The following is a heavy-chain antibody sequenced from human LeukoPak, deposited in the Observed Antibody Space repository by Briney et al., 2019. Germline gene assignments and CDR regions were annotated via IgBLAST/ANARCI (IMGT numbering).Heavy chain of an antibody. J-gene: IGHJ4*02. V-gene: IGHV3-23*01. CDR2: ISGSGGST. Sequence: GGSLRLSCTASGFTFSSYSMTWVRQAPGKGLEWVSAISGSGGSTYFADSVKGRFTISRDNSKNTLYLQMNSLRAEDTAVYYCARGTGYNTGRSVDYWGQGTLVTVSS. CDR3: ARGTGYNTGRSVDY. CDR1: GFTFSSYS. D-gene: IGHD6-25*01.